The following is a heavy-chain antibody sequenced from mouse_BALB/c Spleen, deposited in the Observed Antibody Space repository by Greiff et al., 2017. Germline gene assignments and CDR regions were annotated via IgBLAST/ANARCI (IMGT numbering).Heavy chain of an antibody. CDR1: GFTFNTYA. Sequence: EADGGLVQPKGSLKLSCAASGFTFNTYAMNWVRQAPGKGLEWVARIRSKSNNYATYYADSVKDRFTISRDDSQSMLYLQMNNLKTEDTAMYYCVRERGLDYWGQGTTLTVSS. CDR3: VRERGLDY. J-gene: IGHJ2*01. D-gene: IGHD3-3*01. V-gene: IGHV10-1*02. CDR2: IRSKSNNYAT.